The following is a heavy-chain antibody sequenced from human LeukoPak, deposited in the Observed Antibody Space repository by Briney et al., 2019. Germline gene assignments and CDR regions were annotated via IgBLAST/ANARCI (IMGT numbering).Heavy chain of an antibody. CDR1: GLTFSNYA. J-gene: IGHJ4*02. Sequence: PGGSLTLSCTASGLTFSNYATTWVRQAPGKGLEWVSAVVGAGTTTFYADSVKGRFTISRDNSKNTVYLQINSLRAGDTAVYYCAKARLSTGWAYNDYWGQGTLVTVSS. CDR3: AKARLSTGWAYNDY. D-gene: IGHD6-19*01. V-gene: IGHV3-23*01. CDR2: VVGAGTTT.